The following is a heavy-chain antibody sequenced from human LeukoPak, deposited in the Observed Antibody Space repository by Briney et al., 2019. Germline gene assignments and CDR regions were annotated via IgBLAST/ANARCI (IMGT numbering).Heavy chain of an antibody. CDR2: IKQDGSEK. D-gene: IGHD2-15*01. V-gene: IGHV3-7*01. Sequence: GGSLRLSCAASGFTFSSYWMSWVRQAPGKGLEWVANIKQDGSEKYYVDSVKGRFTISRDNAKNSLYLQMNSLRAEDTAVYYCARRGSGGWYVFDYWGQGTLVTVSS. J-gene: IGHJ4*02. CDR3: ARRGSGGWYVFDY. CDR1: GFTFSSYW.